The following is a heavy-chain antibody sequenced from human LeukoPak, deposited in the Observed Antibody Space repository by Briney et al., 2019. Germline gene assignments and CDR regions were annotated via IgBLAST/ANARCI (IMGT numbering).Heavy chain of an antibody. CDR3: ARGPYYDSSGWLVFDY. J-gene: IGHJ4*02. CDR1: GGSFSGYY. D-gene: IGHD3-22*01. V-gene: IGHV4-34*01. Sequence: PSETLSLTCAVYGGSFSGYYWSWIRQPPGKGLEWIGGINHSGSTNYNPSLKSRVTISVDTSKNQFSLKLSSVTAADTAVYYCARGPYYDSSGWLVFDYWGQGTLVTVSS. CDR2: INHSGST.